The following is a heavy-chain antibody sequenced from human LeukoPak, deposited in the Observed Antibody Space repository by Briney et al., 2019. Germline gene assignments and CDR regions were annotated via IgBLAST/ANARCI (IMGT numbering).Heavy chain of an antibody. D-gene: IGHD3-22*01. J-gene: IGHJ4*02. CDR3: ARRSYGYSLRYYYDSSGSFQYDY. CDR2: IAYNGIP. CDR1: GGSINSDY. Sequence: PSETLSLTCTVSGGSINSDYWTWIRQSPGKGLEWIGYIAYNGIPNYNPSLKGRVTISVDTSKNQFSLKLSSVTAADTAVYYCARRSYGYSLRYYYDSSGSFQYDYWGQGTLVTVSS. V-gene: IGHV4-59*12.